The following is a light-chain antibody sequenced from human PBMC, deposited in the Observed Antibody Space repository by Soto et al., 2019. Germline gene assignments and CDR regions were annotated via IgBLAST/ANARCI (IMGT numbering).Light chain of an antibody. CDR1: TGVVTSGHY. CDR3: LLSYSGARGV. Sequence: QAVVTQEPSLTVSPGGTVTLTCGSSTGVVTSGHYPYWFQQKPGQAPRTLIYDTSNKHSWTPARFSGSLLGGKAALTLSGAQPEDEAEYYCLLSYSGARGVFGTGTKVTV. CDR2: DTS. J-gene: IGLJ1*01. V-gene: IGLV7-46*01.